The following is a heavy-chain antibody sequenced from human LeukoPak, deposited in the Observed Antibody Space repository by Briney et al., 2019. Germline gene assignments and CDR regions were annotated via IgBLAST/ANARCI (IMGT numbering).Heavy chain of an antibody. CDR1: GFTFSSYA. CDR2: ITSNGGST. CDR3: AREVATVGVTYFDY. V-gene: IGHV3-64*01. D-gene: IGHD1-26*01. Sequence: GGSLRLSCAASGFTFSSYAMHWVRQAPGKGLEYVSAITSNGGSTYYTNSVKGRFTISRDNSKNTLYLQMGSLRAEDMAVYYCAREVATVGVTYFDYWGQGTLVTVSS. J-gene: IGHJ4*02.